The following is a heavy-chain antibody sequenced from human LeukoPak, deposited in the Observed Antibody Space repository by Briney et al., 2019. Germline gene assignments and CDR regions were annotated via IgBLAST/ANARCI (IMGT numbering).Heavy chain of an antibody. V-gene: IGHV3-30*04. CDR2: ISHDGSSK. CDR1: GFTFSSYA. Sequence: GGSLRLSCAASGFTFSSYAMHWVRQAPGKGLEWVAVISHDGSSKYFADSVKGRFTISRDNPKNMLDLQMHSLRAEDTAVYYCAKSIRFCSSSSCFAGYYNYGLHVWGQGTTVIVSS. J-gene: IGHJ6*02. D-gene: IGHD2-2*01. CDR3: AKSIRFCSSSSCFAGYYNYGLHV.